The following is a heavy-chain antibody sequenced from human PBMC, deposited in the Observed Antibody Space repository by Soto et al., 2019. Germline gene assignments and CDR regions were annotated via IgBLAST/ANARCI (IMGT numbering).Heavy chain of an antibody. V-gene: IGHV1-3*01. J-gene: IGHJ4*02. Sequence: ASVKVSCKASGYTFTSYAMHWVRQAPGQRLEWMGWINAGNGNTKYSQKFQGRVTITRDTSASTAYMELSSLRSEDTAVHYCAKDYYDSSGYYPPALLFDYWGQGTLVTVSS. D-gene: IGHD3-22*01. CDR2: INAGNGNT. CDR3: AKDYYDSSGYYPPALLFDY. CDR1: GYTFTSYA.